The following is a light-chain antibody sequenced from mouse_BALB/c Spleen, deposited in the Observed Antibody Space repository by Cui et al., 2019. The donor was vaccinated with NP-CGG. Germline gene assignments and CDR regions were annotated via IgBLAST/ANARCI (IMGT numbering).Light chain of an antibody. J-gene: IGLJ1*01. V-gene: IGLV1*01. Sequence: AVVTQDSALTTSPGETVTLTCRSSTGAVTTSNYANWVQEKPDHLFTGLIGGTKNRAPGIPARFSGSLIGDKAALTITGAQTEDEAIYFCALWYSNHWVFGGGTKLTVL. CDR1: TGAVTTSNY. CDR2: GTK. CDR3: ALWYSNHWV.